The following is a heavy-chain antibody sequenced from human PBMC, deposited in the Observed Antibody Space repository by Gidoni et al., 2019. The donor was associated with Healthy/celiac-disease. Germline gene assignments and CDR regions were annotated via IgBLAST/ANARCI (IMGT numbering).Heavy chain of an antibody. J-gene: IGHJ1*01. CDR1: GGSISSSSYY. D-gene: IGHD2-2*01. Sequence: QLQLQESGPGLVKPSETLSLTCTVSGGSISSSSYYWGGIRQPPGKGLEWIGSIYYSGSTYYNPSLKIRVTISVDTSKNQFSLKLSSVTAADTAVYYCARLRRVRGVVVPAAMEYFQHWGQGTLVTVSS. CDR3: ARLRRVRGVVVPAAMEYFQH. V-gene: IGHV4-39*01. CDR2: IYYSGST.